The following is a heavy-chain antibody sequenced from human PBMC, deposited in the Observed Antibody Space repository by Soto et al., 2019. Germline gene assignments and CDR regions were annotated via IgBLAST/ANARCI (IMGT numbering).Heavy chain of an antibody. J-gene: IGHJ5*02. Sequence: PGGSLRLSCAASGFDFRGTGMHWVRQAPGKGLEWVAVISYDENTKDYGDSVKGRFTVSRDNSNNTLYLQMHSLTSDDTAVYYCAKVAASSWHANWFAPWGQGTLVTVSS. CDR1: GFDFRGTG. D-gene: IGHD6-13*01. V-gene: IGHV3-30*18. CDR2: ISYDENTK. CDR3: AKVAASSWHANWFAP.